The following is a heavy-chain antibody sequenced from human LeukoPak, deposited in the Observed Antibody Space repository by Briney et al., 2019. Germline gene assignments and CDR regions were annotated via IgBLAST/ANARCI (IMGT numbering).Heavy chain of an antibody. CDR3: ARRIAAAAAPYYFDY. V-gene: IGHV3-74*01. Sequence: GGSLRLSCAASGFTFSSYWMHWVRQAPGKGLLWVSRINSDGSSTSYADSVKGGFTISRDNAKNTLYLQMNSLRAEDTAVYYCARRIAAAAAPYYFDYWGQGTLVTVSS. J-gene: IGHJ4*02. D-gene: IGHD6-13*01. CDR2: INSDGSST. CDR1: GFTFSSYW.